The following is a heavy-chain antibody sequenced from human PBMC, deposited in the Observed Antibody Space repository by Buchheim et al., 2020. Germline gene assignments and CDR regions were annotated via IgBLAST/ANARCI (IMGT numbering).Heavy chain of an antibody. CDR3: AKTLGRNYVAQLDS. V-gene: IGHV3-23*01. D-gene: IGHD1-7*01. CDR1: GFSFNSYA. CDR2: ISGSGGST. J-gene: IGHJ4*02. Sequence: EVQLLESGGGLVQPGGSLRLSCAASGFSFNSYAMSWVRQAPGKGLEWVSTISGSGGSTYYADSVKGRFTISRDNSKNTLYLQMNSLRVDDTAVYYCAKTLGRNYVAQLDSWGQGTL.